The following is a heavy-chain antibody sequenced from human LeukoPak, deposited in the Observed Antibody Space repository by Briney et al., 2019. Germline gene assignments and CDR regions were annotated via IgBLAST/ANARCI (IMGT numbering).Heavy chain of an antibody. D-gene: IGHD3-10*01. CDR3: ARDWRSYGSGSYYMAY. J-gene: IGHJ4*02. CDR2: IRQDGSEK. V-gene: IGHV3-7*01. Sequence: QPGGSLRLSCAASGFTFSSYWMSWVRQAPGKGLEWVANIRQDGSEKYYVDSVKGRFTISRDNAKNSLYLQMNSLRAEDTAVYYCARDWRSYGSGSYYMAYWGQGTLVTVSS. CDR1: GFTFSSYW.